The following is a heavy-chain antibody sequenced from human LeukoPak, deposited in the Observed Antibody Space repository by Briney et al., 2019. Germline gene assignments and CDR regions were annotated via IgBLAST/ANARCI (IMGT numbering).Heavy chain of an antibody. CDR1: GFTFRNAW. CDR3: AKSNGYGLVDI. D-gene: IGHD3-10*01. J-gene: IGHJ3*02. Sequence: GSLRLSCAASGFTFRNAWMSWVRQAPGKGLEWVGRIYTSGSTTYNPSLKSRVTMSVDTSKSQFSLNLMSVTAADTAVYYCAKSNGYGLVDIWGQGTMVTVSS. CDR2: IYTSGST. V-gene: IGHV4-59*10.